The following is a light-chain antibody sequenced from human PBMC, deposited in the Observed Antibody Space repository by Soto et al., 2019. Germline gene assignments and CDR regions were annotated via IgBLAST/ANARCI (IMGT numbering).Light chain of an antibody. CDR2: EGS. CDR3: CSYAGSSTLYV. Sequence: QSVLXQPASVSGSPGQSITISCTGTSSDVGSYNLVSWYQQHPGKAPKLMIYEGSKRPSGVSNRFSGSKSGNTASLTISGLQAEDEADYYCCSYAGSSTLYVFGTGTKVTVL. V-gene: IGLV2-23*01. CDR1: SSDVGSYNL. J-gene: IGLJ1*01.